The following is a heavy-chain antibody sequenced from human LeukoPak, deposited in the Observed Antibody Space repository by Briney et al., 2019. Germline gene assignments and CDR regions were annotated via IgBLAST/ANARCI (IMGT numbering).Heavy chain of an antibody. J-gene: IGHJ4*02. CDR1: GYTFTAYY. V-gene: IGHV1-2*02. CDR2: INPISGGT. D-gene: IGHD1-26*01. Sequence: ASVKVSCKASGYTFTAYYMHWVRQAPGQGLEWMGWINPISGGTNYAQKFQGRVTMTRDTSITTAYMGLSRLRSDDTAVYYCARSLVGATTDFDYWGQGTLVTVSS. CDR3: ARSLVGATTDFDY.